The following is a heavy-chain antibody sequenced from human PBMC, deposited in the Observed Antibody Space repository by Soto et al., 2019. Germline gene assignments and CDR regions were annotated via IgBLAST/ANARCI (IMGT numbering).Heavy chain of an antibody. CDR3: TTGYIVGAVASTDFDY. CDR2: INHSGST. Sequence: SETLSLTCAVYGGSFSGYYWSWIRQPPGKGLEWIGEINHSGSTNYNPSLKSRVTISVDTSKNQFSLKLSSVTAADTAVYYCTTGYIVGAVASTDFDYWGRGTLVTVSS. D-gene: IGHD2-15*01. V-gene: IGHV4-34*01. J-gene: IGHJ4*02. CDR1: GGSFSGYY.